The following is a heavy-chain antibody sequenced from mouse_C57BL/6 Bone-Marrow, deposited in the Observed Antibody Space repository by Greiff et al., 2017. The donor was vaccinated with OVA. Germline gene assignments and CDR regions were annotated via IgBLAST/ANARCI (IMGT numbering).Heavy chain of an antibody. CDR2: INPGSGGT. V-gene: IGHV1-54*01. CDR1: GYAFTNYL. CDR3: ARTLYGSSYKDYFDY. Sequence: QVQLQQSGAELVRPGTSVKVSCKASGYAFTNYLIEWVKQRPGQGLEWIGVINPGSGGTNYNEKFKGKATLTADKSSSTAYMQLSSLTSEDSTVYFFARTLYGSSYKDYFDYWGQGTTLTVSS. J-gene: IGHJ2*01. D-gene: IGHD1-1*01.